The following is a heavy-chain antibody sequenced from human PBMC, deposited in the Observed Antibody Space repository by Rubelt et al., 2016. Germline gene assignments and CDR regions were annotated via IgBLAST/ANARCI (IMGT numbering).Heavy chain of an antibody. D-gene: IGHD6-19*01. J-gene: IGHJ4*02. CDR2: IYYSGST. CDR1: GGSISSSSYY. Sequence: QLQLQESGPGLVKPSETLSLTCTVSGGSISSSSYYWGWIRQPPGKGLEWIGSIYYSGSTYYNPSLKNRVTISVEPSKNQFSLKLSSVTAADTAVYYCARLSSGWYYFDYWGQGTLVTVSS. CDR3: ARLSSGWYYFDY. V-gene: IGHV4-39*01.